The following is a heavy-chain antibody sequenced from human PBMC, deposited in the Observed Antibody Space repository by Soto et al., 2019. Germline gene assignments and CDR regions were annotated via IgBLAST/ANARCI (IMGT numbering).Heavy chain of an antibody. CDR3: AWSITIFGEFDY. Sequence: SETLSLTCAVYGGSFSGYYWSWIRQPPGKGLEWIGEINHSGSTNYNPSLKSRVTISVDTSKNQFSLKLSSVTAADTAVYYCAWSITIFGEFDYWGQGTLVTVSS. D-gene: IGHD3-3*01. J-gene: IGHJ4*02. CDR2: INHSGST. CDR1: GGSFSGYY. V-gene: IGHV4-34*01.